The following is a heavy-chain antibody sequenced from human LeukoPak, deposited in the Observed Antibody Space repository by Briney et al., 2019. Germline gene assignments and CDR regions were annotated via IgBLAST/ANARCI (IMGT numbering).Heavy chain of an antibody. D-gene: IGHD3-22*01. V-gene: IGHV1-3*01. CDR2: INAGNGNT. J-gene: IGHJ3*02. Sequence: GASVKVSCKASGYTFTGYYMHWVRQAPGQRLEWMGWINAGNGNTKYSQKFQGRVTITRDTSASTAYMELSSLRSEDTAVYYCASSLYYYDSSGYRDAFDIWGQGTMVTVSS. CDR3: ASSLYYYDSSGYRDAFDI. CDR1: GYTFTGYY.